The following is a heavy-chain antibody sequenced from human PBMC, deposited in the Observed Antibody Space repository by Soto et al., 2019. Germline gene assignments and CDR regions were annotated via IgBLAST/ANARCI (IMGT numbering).Heavy chain of an antibody. J-gene: IGHJ4*02. CDR3: AKDSGPLGTRITMIVPGDY. CDR2: ISYDGSNK. CDR1: GFTFSSYG. Sequence: PGGSLRLSCAASGFTFSSYGMHWVRQSPGKGLEWVAVISYDGSNKYYADSVKGRFTISRDNSKNTLYLQMNSLRAEDTAVYYCAKDSGPLGTRITMIVPGDYWGQGTLVTVSS. V-gene: IGHV3-30*18. D-gene: IGHD3-22*01.